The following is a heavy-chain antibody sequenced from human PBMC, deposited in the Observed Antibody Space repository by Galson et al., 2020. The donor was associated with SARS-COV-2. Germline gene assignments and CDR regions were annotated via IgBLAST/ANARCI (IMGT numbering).Heavy chain of an antibody. V-gene: IGHV2-70*01. D-gene: IGHD4-17*01. CDR3: AWDRVTYGGYGGHYYYYGMDV. Sequence: SGPTLVKPTQTLTLTCTFSGFSLSTSGMCVSWIRQPPGKALEWLALIDWDDDKYYSTSLKTRLTISKDTSKNQVVLTMTNMDPVDTATYYCAWDRVTYGGYGGHYYYYGMDVWGQGTTVTVSS. J-gene: IGHJ6*02. CDR1: GFSLSTSGMC. CDR2: IDWDDDK.